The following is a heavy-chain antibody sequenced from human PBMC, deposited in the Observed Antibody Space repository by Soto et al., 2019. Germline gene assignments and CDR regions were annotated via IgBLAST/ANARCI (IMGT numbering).Heavy chain of an antibody. CDR2: FYYVGSP. D-gene: IGHD1-1*01. V-gene: IGHV4-39*01. CDR1: GDSIGSVDNY. J-gene: IGHJ5*02. Sequence: SDTLSLTFSVSGDSIGSVDNYWAWIRQAPGKGLELIGSFYYVGSPFYNPSLKSRVTMSIDTTKNQFSLNLTSVTATDTAVYYCATIIIPGNPLTDIHXRGQGITVTVSX. CDR3: ATIIIPGNPLTDIHX.